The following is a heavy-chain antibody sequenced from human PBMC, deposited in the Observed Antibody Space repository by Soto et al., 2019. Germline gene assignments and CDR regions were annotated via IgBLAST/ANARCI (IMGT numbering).Heavy chain of an antibody. J-gene: IGHJ4*02. V-gene: IGHV4-59*01. CDR1: GGSISTYY. Sequence: SETLSLTCTVSGGSISTYYWNWIRQPPGKGLEWIGCIYYSGSTNYNPSLNSRVTISVDTSKNQFSLKMTSVTAADTAVYYCAREVVVAATGFDYWGQGTLVTVSS. D-gene: IGHD2-15*01. CDR2: IYYSGST. CDR3: AREVVVAATGFDY.